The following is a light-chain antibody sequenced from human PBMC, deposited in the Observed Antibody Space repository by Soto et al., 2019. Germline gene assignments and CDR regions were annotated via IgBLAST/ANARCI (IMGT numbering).Light chain of an antibody. V-gene: IGKV1-39*01. Sequence: DIQMTQSPSSLSASVGDRVTITCRASQSISSYLNWYQQKPGKAPKLLIYAASSLQSGVPSRFSGSGSGTDFSLTISGLQPDDFATYYCQQYNSQLWTFGQGTKVDIK. CDR3: QQYNSQLWT. CDR2: AAS. J-gene: IGKJ1*01. CDR1: QSISSY.